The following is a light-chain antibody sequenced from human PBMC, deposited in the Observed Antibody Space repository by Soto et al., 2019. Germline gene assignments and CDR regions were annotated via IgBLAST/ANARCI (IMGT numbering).Light chain of an antibody. Sequence: AIQVTQSPSSLSASVVDRVTITCRASQDIRGALAWYQQKPGKAPKLLIYDVSTLESGVPSRFSGSGSGTEFTLAISSLQPEDFGTYYCQQFNSYPITFGHGTRLEIK. J-gene: IGKJ5*01. V-gene: IGKV1-13*02. CDR3: QQFNSYPIT. CDR1: QDIRGA. CDR2: DVS.